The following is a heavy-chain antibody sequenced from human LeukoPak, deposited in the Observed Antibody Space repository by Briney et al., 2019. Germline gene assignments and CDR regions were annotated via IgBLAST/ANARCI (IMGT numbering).Heavy chain of an antibody. D-gene: IGHD3-22*01. Sequence: ASVKVSCKASGGTFSSYAISWVRQAPGQGLEWRGGIIPIFGTANYAQKFRGRVTITTDESTSTAYMELSSLRSEDTAVYYCARETLYYYDSSGRAGGDAFDIWGQGTMVTVSS. CDR3: ARETLYYYDSSGRAGGDAFDI. V-gene: IGHV1-69*05. J-gene: IGHJ3*02. CDR2: IIPIFGTA. CDR1: GGTFSSYA.